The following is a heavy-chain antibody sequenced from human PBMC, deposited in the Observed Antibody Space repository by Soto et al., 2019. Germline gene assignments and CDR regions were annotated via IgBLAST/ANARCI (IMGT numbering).Heavy chain of an antibody. Sequence: ASVKVSCKASGYNFTIFYMNWVRQAPGQGLEWMGVFNPSGANGGYAPKFQGRVTMTRDTSTSTVYMELSSLRSEDTAIYYCVRGIAVSDSPWGWGHFDSWGQGTLVTVSS. V-gene: IGHV1-46*01. D-gene: IGHD6-19*01. J-gene: IGHJ4*02. CDR1: GYNFTIFY. CDR3: VRGIAVSDSPWGWGHFDS. CDR2: FNPSGANG.